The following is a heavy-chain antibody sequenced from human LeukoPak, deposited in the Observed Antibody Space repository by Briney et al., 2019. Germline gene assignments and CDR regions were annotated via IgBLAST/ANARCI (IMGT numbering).Heavy chain of an antibody. D-gene: IGHD2-2*01. Sequence: PGGSLRLSCAASGFTFSSYSMNWVRQAPGKGLEWVSSISSSSSYIYYADSVKGRFTISRDNAKNSLYLQMNSPRAEDTAVYYCAILGEYCSSTSCHHDYWGQGTLVTVSS. CDR3: AILGEYCSSTSCHHDY. CDR2: ISSSSSYI. J-gene: IGHJ4*02. CDR1: GFTFSSYS. V-gene: IGHV3-21*01.